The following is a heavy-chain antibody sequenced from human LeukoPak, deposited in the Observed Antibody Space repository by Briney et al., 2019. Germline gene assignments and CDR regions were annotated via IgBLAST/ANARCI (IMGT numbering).Heavy chain of an antibody. CDR1: GGSVSNSLYY. D-gene: IGHD2-2*01. CDR2: IYYNGDT. CDR3: AREHVVVVPAANSYGMDV. Sequence: SETLSLTCTVSGGSVSNSLYYWSWIRQPPGKGLEWIGYIYYNGDTNYNPSLKSRVIISIDTSSNQFSLRLNSMTAADTAVYYCAREHVVVVPAANSYGMDVWGQGTTVTVSS. V-gene: IGHV4-61*01. J-gene: IGHJ6*02.